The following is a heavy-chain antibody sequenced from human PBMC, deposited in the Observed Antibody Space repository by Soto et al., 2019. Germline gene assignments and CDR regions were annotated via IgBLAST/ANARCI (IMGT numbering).Heavy chain of an antibody. D-gene: IGHD1-1*01. CDR2: INAGNGNT. CDR1: GYTFTSYA. V-gene: IGHV1-3*01. Sequence: ASVKVSCKASGYTFTSYATHWVRQAPGQRLEWMGWINAGNGNTKYSQKFQGRVTITRDTSASTAYMELSSQRSEDTAVYYCARGTTNFDYWGQGTLVTVSS. CDR3: ARGTTNFDY. J-gene: IGHJ4*02.